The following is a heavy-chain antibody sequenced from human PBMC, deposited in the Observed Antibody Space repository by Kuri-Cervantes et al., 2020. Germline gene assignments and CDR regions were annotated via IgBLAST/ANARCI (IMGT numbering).Heavy chain of an antibody. V-gene: IGHV3-15*01. J-gene: IGHJ4*02. D-gene: IGHD6-19*01. CDR1: GLTFSDAW. Sequence: GESLKISCTVSGLTFSDAWMNWVRQAPGKGLEWVGHISTRTDGGTTDYTASVKGRFTISRDDSKNSVYLQMNSLKTEDTAVYYCTTPYSSGWYYFDYWGQGTLVTVSS. CDR2: ISTRTDGGTT. CDR3: TTPYSSGWYYFDY.